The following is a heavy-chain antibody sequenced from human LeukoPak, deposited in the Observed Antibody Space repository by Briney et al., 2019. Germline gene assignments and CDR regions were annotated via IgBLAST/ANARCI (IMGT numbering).Heavy chain of an antibody. Sequence: RGAPRHSCVQPGCTLSISWMHWGRHSPGGRGRRVSRIRNDGSSTCYADSVKGRFTISRDSAKNTLYLQMNSLRVEDTAVYYCVRERSSADPYWGQGIVVTVSS. J-gene: IGHJ4*02. CDR1: GCTLSISW. V-gene: IGHV3-74*01. CDR2: IRNDGSST. CDR3: VRERSSADPY. D-gene: IGHD6-6*01.